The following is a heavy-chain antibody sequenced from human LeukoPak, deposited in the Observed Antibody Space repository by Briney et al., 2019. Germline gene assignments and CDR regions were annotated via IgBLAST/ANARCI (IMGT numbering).Heavy chain of an antibody. J-gene: IGHJ3*02. Sequence: ASVKVSCKASGYTFTSYGISWVRQAPGQGREWMGWISVYNGNTNYAQKVQGRVTMTTDTSTSTAYMELRSLRSEDTAVYYCATDAMIRGLIDAFDTWGQGTMVTVSS. V-gene: IGHV1-18*01. CDR1: GYTFTSYG. D-gene: IGHD3-10*01. CDR3: ATDAMIRGLIDAFDT. CDR2: ISVYNGNT.